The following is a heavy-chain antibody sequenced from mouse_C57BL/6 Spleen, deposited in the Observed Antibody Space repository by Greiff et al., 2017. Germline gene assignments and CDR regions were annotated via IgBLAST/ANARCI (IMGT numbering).Heavy chain of an antibody. D-gene: IGHD2-3*01. CDR2: INPGSGGT. Sequence: QVQLQQSGAELVRPGTSVKVSCKASGYAFTNYLIEWVKQRPGQGLEWIGVINPGSGGTNYNEKFKGKATLTADKSSSTAYMQLSSLTSEYSAVYVCARLRDGYSAYWGQGTLVTVSA. J-gene: IGHJ3*01. CDR3: ARLRDGYSAY. CDR1: GYAFTNYL. V-gene: IGHV1-54*01.